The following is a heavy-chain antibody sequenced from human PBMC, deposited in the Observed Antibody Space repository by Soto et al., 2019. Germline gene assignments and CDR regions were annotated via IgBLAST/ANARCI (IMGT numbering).Heavy chain of an antibody. CDR1: GSTFSGSA. V-gene: IGHV1-58*01. CDR2: LVVGSGDT. CDR3: AAGGIQIWVSNYYYHGMDV. J-gene: IGHJ6*02. Sequence: SVKVSCKASGSTFSGSAVHWVRQARGQRLEWIGWLVVGSGDTKYARSFQERVTITGDMSTNTAYMELSSLRSDDTAVYYCAAGGIQIWVSNYYYHGMDVWGQGTTVTVSS. D-gene: IGHD5-18*01.